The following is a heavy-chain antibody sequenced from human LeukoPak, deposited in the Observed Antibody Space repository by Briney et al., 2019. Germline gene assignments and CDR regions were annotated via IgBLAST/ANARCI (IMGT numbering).Heavy chain of an antibody. J-gene: IGHJ4*02. V-gene: IGHV3-30*04. CDR1: GFTFSSYA. CDR3: ATQWELLLGGSFDY. D-gene: IGHD1-26*01. CDR2: ISYDGSNK. Sequence: GGSLRLSCAASGFTFSSYAMHWVRQAPGKGLEWVAVISYDGSNKYYIDSVKGRFTISRDNSKNTLYLQMNSLRAEDTALYYCATQWELLLGGSFDYWGQGTLVTVSS.